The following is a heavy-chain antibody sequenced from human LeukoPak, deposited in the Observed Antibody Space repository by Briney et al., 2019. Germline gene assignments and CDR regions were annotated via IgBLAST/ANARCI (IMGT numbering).Heavy chain of an antibody. CDR3: AKDATAVVGTVYMDV. J-gene: IGHJ6*03. D-gene: IGHD6-13*01. CDR1: GFTSDDYA. V-gene: IGHV3-9*02. CDR2: ISWNNNSI. Sequence: GGSLRLSSAASGFTSDDYAMHWVRQAPGKGLEWVSGISWNNNSIGYADSVEGRFTTSRDNAKNSLYLQMNSLRAEDTAVYYWAKDATAVVGTVYMDVWGTGTTVTIS.